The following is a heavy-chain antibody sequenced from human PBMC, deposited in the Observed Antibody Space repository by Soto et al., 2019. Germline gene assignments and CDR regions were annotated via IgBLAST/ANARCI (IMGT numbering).Heavy chain of an antibody. CDR1: SRSR. Sequence: SRSRMNCHRYNKEKGLEWVSYNCNNNNDILHADSVRGRFTISRDNAKTSLYLQMTSLRDEDTAVYYCPREPRTIRGPTALFDYCGQRILVSVSS. V-gene: IGHV3-48*02. D-gene: IGHD5-18*01. CDR2: NCNNNNDI. J-gene: IGHJ4*02. CDR3: PREPRTIRGPTALFDY.